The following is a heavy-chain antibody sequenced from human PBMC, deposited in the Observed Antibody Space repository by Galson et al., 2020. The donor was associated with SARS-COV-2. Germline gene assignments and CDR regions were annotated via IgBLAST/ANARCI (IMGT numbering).Heavy chain of an antibody. V-gene: IGHV4-38-2*01. Sequence: ASETLSLTCAVSGYSISSGYNWGWIRQPPGKGLEWIGSLFPGGKTYYNPSLKSRVTISVDTSKNQFSLNLSSVTAADTAVYYCARAKTTTYYFDNRGQGTQVIVSS. CDR3: ARAKTTTYYFDN. J-gene: IGHJ4*02. D-gene: IGHD1-7*01. CDR2: LFPGGKT. CDR1: GYSISSGYN.